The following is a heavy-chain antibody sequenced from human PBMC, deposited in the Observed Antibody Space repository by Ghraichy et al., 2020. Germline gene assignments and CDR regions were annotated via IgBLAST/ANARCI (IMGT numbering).Heavy chain of an antibody. V-gene: IGHV3-7*01. D-gene: IGHD6-6*01. J-gene: IGHJ4*02. CDR2: IKQDGSEK. Sequence: GGSLRLSCAASGFTFSSYWMSWVRQAPGKGLEWVANIKQDGSEKYYVDSVKGRFTISRDNAKNSLYLQMNSLRAEDTAVYYCARDSDLGSSSPAEFDYWGQGTLVTVSS. CDR1: GFTFSSYW. CDR3: ARDSDLGSSSPAEFDY.